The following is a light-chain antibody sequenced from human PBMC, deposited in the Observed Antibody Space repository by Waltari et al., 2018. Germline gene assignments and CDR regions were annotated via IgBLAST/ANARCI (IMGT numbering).Light chain of an antibody. CDR1: SRDVGDYNL. J-gene: IGLJ3*02. V-gene: IGLV2-23*02. CDR3: CSYAGTTSWL. Sequence: QSALTQPASVSGSPGQSITISCTGTSRDVGDYNLVSWYQQHAGQVPKLIIFEVNKRPSGFSTRFSGSRSVNTASLTISGLQAEDESTYFCCSYAGTTSWLFGGGTKFTVL. CDR2: EVN.